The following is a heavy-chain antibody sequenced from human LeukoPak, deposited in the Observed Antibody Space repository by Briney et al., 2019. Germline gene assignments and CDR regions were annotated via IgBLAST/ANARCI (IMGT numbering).Heavy chain of an antibody. CDR3: ASVLGSRPAPILDY. CDR1: GGSFSGYY. V-gene: IGHV4-34*01. J-gene: IGHJ4*02. Sequence: SETLSLTCAVYGGSFSGYYWSWIRQPPGKGLEWIGEINHSGSTNYNPSLKSRVTISVDTSKNQFSLKLSSVTAADTAVYYCASVLGSRPAPILDYWGQGTLVTVSS. CDR2: INHSGST. D-gene: IGHD3-10*01.